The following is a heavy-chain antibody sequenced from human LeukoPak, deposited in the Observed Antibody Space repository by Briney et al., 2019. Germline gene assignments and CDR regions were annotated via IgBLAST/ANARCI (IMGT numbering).Heavy chain of an antibody. Sequence: SETLSLTCTVSGGSVSSGSYYWSWIRQPPGKGLEWIGYIYYSGSTNYNPSLKSRVTISVDTSKNQFSLKLSSVTAADTAVYYCARDRLMDYGGNEGHWFDPWGQGTLVTVSS. J-gene: IGHJ5*02. CDR3: ARDRLMDYGGNEGHWFDP. CDR1: GGSVSSGSYY. V-gene: IGHV4-61*01. CDR2: IYYSGST. D-gene: IGHD4-23*01.